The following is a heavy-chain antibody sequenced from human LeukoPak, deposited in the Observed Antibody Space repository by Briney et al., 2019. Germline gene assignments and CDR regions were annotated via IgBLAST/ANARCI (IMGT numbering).Heavy chain of an antibody. CDR2: IYYSGST. J-gene: IGHJ1*01. D-gene: IGHD4-17*01. CDR1: GGSISSSSYY. Sequence: SETLSLTCTVSGGSISSSSYYWGWIRQPPGKGLEWIGSIYYSGSTYYNPSLKSRVTISVDTSKNQFSLKLSSVTAADTAVYYCARVAGAYGEYFQRWGQGTLVTVSS. CDR3: ARVAGAYGEYFQR. V-gene: IGHV4-39*07.